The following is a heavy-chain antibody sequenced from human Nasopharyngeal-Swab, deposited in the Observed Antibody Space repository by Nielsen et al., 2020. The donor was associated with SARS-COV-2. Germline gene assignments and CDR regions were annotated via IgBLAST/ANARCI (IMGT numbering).Heavy chain of an antibody. Sequence: SETLSLTCTVSGGSISSYYWSWIRQPPGKGLEWIGYIYYSGSTKYNPSLKSRVTISVDTSKNEFSLKLTSVTAADTAVYYCARDCSSASCPLGLDFWGQGILVTVSS. V-gene: IGHV4-59*01. D-gene: IGHD2-2*01. J-gene: IGHJ4*02. CDR1: GGSISSYY. CDR3: ARDCSSASCPLGLDF. CDR2: IYYSGST.